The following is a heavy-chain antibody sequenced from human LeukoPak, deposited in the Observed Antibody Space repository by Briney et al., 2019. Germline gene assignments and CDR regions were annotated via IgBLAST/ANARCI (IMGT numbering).Heavy chain of an antibody. CDR3: ASILLWYVYDY. D-gene: IGHD3-10*01. CDR1: GFIFSSYW. J-gene: IGHJ4*02. Sequence: GGSLRLSCAASGFIFSSYWMHWVRQAPGKGLVWVSRIKSDGSSTSYADSVKGRFTISRDNSKNTLYLQMNSLRAEDTAVYYCASILLWYVYDYWGQGTLVTVSS. CDR2: IKSDGSST. V-gene: IGHV3-74*01.